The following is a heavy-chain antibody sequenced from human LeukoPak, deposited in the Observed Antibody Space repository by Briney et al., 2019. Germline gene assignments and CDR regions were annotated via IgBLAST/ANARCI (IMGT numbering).Heavy chain of an antibody. J-gene: IGHJ6*02. CDR2: ISYDGSNK. CDR1: GFTFSSYA. V-gene: IGHV3-30*04. Sequence: TGGSLRLSCAASGFTFSSYAMHWVRQAPGKGLEWVAVISYDGSNKYYADSVKGRFTISRDNSKNTLYLQMNSLRAEDTAVYYCAKDGVPGTNYYYYYGMDVWGQGTTVTVSS. D-gene: IGHD6-6*01. CDR3: AKDGVPGTNYYYYYGMDV.